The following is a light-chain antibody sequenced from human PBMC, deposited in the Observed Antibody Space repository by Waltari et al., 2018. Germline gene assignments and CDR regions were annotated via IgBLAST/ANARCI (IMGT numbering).Light chain of an antibody. CDR1: QSLLSTSDHRNH. V-gene: IGKV4-1*01. CDR2: RAS. Sequence: VVTQSPDSLTVSLGATATISCTSSQSLLSTSDHRNHLAWYQQKPGQPPNLLIYRASSRESGVPDRFSAYGSGTDFTLTISSLQAEDVAVYYCQQYINPPYTFGQGTKLQI. J-gene: IGKJ2*01. CDR3: QQYINPPYT.